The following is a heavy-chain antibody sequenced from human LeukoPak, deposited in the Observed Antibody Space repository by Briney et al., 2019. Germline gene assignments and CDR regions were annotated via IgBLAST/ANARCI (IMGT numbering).Heavy chain of an antibody. CDR1: GYSFTSYW. Sequence: GESLKISCKGSGYSFTSYWIGWVRQMPGKGLEWMGIIYPGDSDTRYSPSFQGQVTISADKSISTAYLQWSSLKASDTAMYYCARIAAAGMYYYYYYGMDVWGQGTTVTVSS. D-gene: IGHD6-13*01. CDR3: ARIAAAGMYYYYYYGMDV. V-gene: IGHV5-51*01. J-gene: IGHJ6*02. CDR2: IYPGDSDT.